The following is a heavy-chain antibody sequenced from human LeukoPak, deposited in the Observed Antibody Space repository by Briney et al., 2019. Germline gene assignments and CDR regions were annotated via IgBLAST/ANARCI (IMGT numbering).Heavy chain of an antibody. CDR3: ARVSYGSGSWDYYYYYMDV. D-gene: IGHD3-10*01. CDR1: GGTFSSYA. CDR2: IIPIFGTA. V-gene: IGHV1-69*13. J-gene: IGHJ6*03. Sequence: PSVKVSCKASGGTFSSYAISWVRQAPGQGLEWMGGIIPIFGTANYAQKFQGRVTITADESTSTAYMELSSLRSEDTAVYYCARVSYGSGSWDYYYYYMDVWGKGTTVTVSS.